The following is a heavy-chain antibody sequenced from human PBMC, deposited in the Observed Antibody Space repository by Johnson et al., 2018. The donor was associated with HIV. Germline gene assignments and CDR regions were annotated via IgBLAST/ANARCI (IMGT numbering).Heavy chain of an antibody. J-gene: IGHJ3*02. V-gene: IGHV3-33*06. CDR2: IWYDGSNK. Sequence: QVQLVESGGGVVQPGRSLRLSCAASGFTFSSYGMHWVRQTPGKGLQWVAVIWYDGSNKYYADSVKGRFTISRDNSKNTLYLQMNSLRAEDTAVYYCAKDSIGGIGNQFDAFDIWGQGTMVTVSS. CDR1: GFTFSSYG. D-gene: IGHD1-14*01. CDR3: AKDSIGGIGNQFDAFDI.